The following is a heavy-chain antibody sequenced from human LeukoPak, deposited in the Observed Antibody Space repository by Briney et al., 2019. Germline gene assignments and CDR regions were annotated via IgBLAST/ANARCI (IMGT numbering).Heavy chain of an antibody. CDR3: ARDRRDILTGYYPKTNYFDY. D-gene: IGHD3-9*01. CDR2: ISSSSSYI. V-gene: IGHV3-21*01. J-gene: IGHJ4*02. CDR1: GFSFSSYG. Sequence: GGSLRLSCAASGFSFSSYGMNWVRQAPGKGLEWVSFISSSSSYIYYADSVKGRFTISRDNAKNSLYLQMNSLRAEDTAVYYCARDRRDILTGYYPKTNYFDYWGQGTLVTVSS.